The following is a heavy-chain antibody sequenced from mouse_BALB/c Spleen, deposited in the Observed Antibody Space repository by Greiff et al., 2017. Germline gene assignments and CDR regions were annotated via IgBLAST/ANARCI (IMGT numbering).Heavy chain of an antibody. Sequence: QVQLQQPGAELVKPGASVKLSCKASGYTFTSYWMHWVKQRPGQGLEWIGEINPSNGRTNYNEKFKSKATLTVDKSSSTAYMQLSSLTSEDSAVYYCARGGSSWGAMDYWGRGTSVTVSS. J-gene: IGHJ4*01. CDR3: ARGGSSWGAMDY. CDR2: INPSNGRT. D-gene: IGHD1-1*01. V-gene: IGHV1S81*02. CDR1: GYTFTSYW.